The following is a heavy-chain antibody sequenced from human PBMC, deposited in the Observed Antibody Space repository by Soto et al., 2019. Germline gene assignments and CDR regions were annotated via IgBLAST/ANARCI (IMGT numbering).Heavy chain of an antibody. CDR3: ARVIVVVVVAGTQTTFDY. CDR2: INPSGGST. J-gene: IGHJ4*02. V-gene: IGHV1-46*01. D-gene: IGHD2-15*01. Sequence: ASVKVSCKASGYTFTSYYMHWVRQAPGQGLEWMGIINPSGGSTSYAQKFQGRVTMTRDTSTSTAYMELSSLRSEDTAVYYCARVIVVVVVAGTQTTFDYWGQGSLVTVPS. CDR1: GYTFTSYY.